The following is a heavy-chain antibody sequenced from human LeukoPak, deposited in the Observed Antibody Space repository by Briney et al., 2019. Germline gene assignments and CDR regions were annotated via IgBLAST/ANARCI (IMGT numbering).Heavy chain of an antibody. D-gene: IGHD2-2*01. Sequence: ASVTVSCKASGYTFTGYYMHWVRQAPGQGLEWMGWINPNSGGTNYAQKFQGRVTMTRDTSISTAYMELSRLRSDDTAVYYCAREYCSSTSCVRGAFDPWGQGTLVTVSS. CDR3: AREYCSSTSCVRGAFDP. CDR1: GYTFTGYY. CDR2: INPNSGGT. J-gene: IGHJ5*02. V-gene: IGHV1-2*02.